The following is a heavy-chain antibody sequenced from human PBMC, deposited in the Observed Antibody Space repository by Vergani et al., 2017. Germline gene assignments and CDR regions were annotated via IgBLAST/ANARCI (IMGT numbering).Heavy chain of an antibody. CDR3: ARRVPMVRGAMRGAPGNGMDV. Sequence: QVQLQQWGAGLLKPSETLSLTCAVYGGSFSGYYWSWIRQPPGKGLEWIGEINHSGSTNYHPSLKSRVTISVDTSKNQFSLKLSSVTAADTAVYSCARRVPMVRGAMRGAPGNGMDVWGQGTTVTVSS. D-gene: IGHD3-10*01. CDR1: GGSFSGYY. V-gene: IGHV4-34*01. CDR2: INHSGST. J-gene: IGHJ6*02.